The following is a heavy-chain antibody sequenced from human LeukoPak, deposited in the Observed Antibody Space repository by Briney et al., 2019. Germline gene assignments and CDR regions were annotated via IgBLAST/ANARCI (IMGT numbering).Heavy chain of an antibody. CDR2: IYYSGRT. Sequence: SETLSLTCTVSGGSISSYYWSWIRQPPGRGLEWLGYIYYSGRTNYNPSLKSRVTISVDTSKNQFSLKLSSVTAADTAVYYCARGVEYSSSSGLGYWGQGTLVTVSS. V-gene: IGHV4-59*01. CDR1: GGSISSYY. D-gene: IGHD6-6*01. J-gene: IGHJ4*02. CDR3: ARGVEYSSSSGLGY.